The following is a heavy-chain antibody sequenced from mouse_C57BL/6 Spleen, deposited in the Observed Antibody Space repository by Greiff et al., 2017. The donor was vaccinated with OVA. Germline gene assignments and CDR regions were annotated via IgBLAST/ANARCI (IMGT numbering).Heavy chain of an antibody. D-gene: IGHD4-1*01. Sequence: EVNLVESGGGLVKPGGSLKLSCAASGFTFSSYTMSWVRQTPEKRLEWVATISGGGGNTYYPDSVKGRFTISRDNAKNTLYLQMSSLRSEDTALYYCARGANWVDYWGQGTTLTVSS. CDR2: ISGGGGNT. J-gene: IGHJ2*01. CDR1: GFTFSSYT. V-gene: IGHV5-9*01. CDR3: ARGANWVDY.